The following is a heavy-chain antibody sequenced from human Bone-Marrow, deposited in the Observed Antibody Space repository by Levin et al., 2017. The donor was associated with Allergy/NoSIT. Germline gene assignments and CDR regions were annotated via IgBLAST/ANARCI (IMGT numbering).Heavy chain of an antibody. CDR3: VTHCNGASCYGVRSFDF. D-gene: IGHD2-15*01. J-gene: IGHJ3*01. CDR2: ISAFNSDS. Sequence: ASVKVSCGASGFNFNGFAFNWVRQAPGQGLEWVGWISAFNSDSDYAQKFQDRITLTTETYTSTVYLELTNLRSDDTGIYYCVTHCNGASCYGVRSFDFWGQGTKVTVAS. CDR1: GFNFNGFA. V-gene: IGHV1-18*01.